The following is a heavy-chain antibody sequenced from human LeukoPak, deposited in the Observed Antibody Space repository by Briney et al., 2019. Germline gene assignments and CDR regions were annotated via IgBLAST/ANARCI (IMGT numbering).Heavy chain of an antibody. Sequence: GESLKISCKGSGYSFTNYWIAWVRQTPGEGLEWMGITYPGDSDTRYSPSFQGQVTISADKSISTAYLQWSSLKASGTAIYYCARRTDSLVYFDYWGQGTLVTVSS. CDR1: GYSFTNYW. D-gene: IGHD5-18*01. J-gene: IGHJ4*02. CDR3: ARRTDSLVYFDY. V-gene: IGHV5-51*01. CDR2: TYPGDSDT.